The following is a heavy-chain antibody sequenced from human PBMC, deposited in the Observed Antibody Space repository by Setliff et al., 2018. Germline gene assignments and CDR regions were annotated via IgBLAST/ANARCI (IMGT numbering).Heavy chain of an antibody. J-gene: IGHJ3*02. Sequence: SETLSLTCTVSGGSISSGGYYWSWIRQHPGKGLGWIGYIYYSGSTYYNPSLKSRVTISVDTSKNQFSLKLSSVTAADTAVYYCARVPRFTDTRNAFDIWGQGTMVTVSS. CDR3: ARVPRFTDTRNAFDI. CDR1: GGSISSGGYY. V-gene: IGHV4-31*03. CDR2: IYYSGST. D-gene: IGHD5-18*01.